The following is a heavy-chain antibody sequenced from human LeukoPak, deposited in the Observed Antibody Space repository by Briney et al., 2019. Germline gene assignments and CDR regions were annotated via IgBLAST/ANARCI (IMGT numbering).Heavy chain of an antibody. Sequence: GGSLRLSCAASGFTVSDTYMSWVRQAPGKGLEWVSIIYSAGSTYYADSVKGRFTISRDNSKNTLYLQMNSLRAEDTAVYYCARDERSYDGSGRLIAEYFQHWGQGTLVTVSS. CDR1: GFTVSDTY. D-gene: IGHD3-22*01. V-gene: IGHV3-53*01. CDR3: ARDERSYDGSGRLIAEYFQH. J-gene: IGHJ1*01. CDR2: IYSAGST.